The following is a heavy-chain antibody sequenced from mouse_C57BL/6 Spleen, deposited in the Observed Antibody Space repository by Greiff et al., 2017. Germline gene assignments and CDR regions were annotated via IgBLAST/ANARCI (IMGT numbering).Heavy chain of an antibody. J-gene: IGHJ4*01. Sequence: VQLQQPGAELVRPGSSVKLSCKASGYTFTSYWMHWVKQRPIQGLEWIGNIDPSDSETHYNQKFKDKATLTVDKSSSHADMQLSSLTSEDSAVYYCARWAVAYAMDYWGQGTSVTVSS. CDR1: GYTFTSYW. V-gene: IGHV1-52*01. CDR2: IDPSDSET. D-gene: IGHD1-1*01. CDR3: ARWAVAYAMDY.